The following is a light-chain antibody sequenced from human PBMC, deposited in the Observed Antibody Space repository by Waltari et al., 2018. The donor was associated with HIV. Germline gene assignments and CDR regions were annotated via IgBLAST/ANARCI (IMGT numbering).Light chain of an antibody. CDR2: WTS. V-gene: IGKV1-5*01. Sequence: DVQMTQSPSNLSASVGDTVVITCRASQNIDNWLDWYQQKPGRAPKLLVSWTSILETGVSSRFSGSGSGTEFTLTIISLQPDDVGTYYCQQYSTHYGFGQGTRVE. CDR3: QQYSTHYG. J-gene: IGKJ2*01. CDR1: QNIDNW.